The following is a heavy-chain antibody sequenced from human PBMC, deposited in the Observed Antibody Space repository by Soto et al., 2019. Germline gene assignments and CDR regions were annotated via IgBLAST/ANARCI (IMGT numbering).Heavy chain of an antibody. CDR3: ARVERGTATTVVDAFDI. D-gene: IGHD1-1*01. V-gene: IGHV4-34*01. J-gene: IGHJ3*02. CDR2: MSHSGGT. CDR1: GGFVSSGSYY. Sequence: QVQLQQWGAGLLKPSETLSLTCAVYGGFVSSGSYYWSWIRQPPGKGLEWIGEMSHSGGTHFNPSLKRRVTMSVDTSKTQFSLKMRSVTAADTALYYCARVERGTATTVVDAFDIWGPGTMVTVSS.